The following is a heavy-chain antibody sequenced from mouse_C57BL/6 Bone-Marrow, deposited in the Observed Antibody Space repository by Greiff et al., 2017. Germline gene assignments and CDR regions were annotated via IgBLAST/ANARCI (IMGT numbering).Heavy chain of an antibody. CDR3: AREGYYYGSSYAY. Sequence: VQLQESGPELVKPGASVKLSCKASGYTFTSYDINWVKQRPGQGLEWIGWIYPRDGSTKYNEKFKGKATLTVDTSSSTAYMERHSLTSEDSAVYFCAREGYYYGSSYAYWGQGTTLTVSS. V-gene: IGHV1-85*01. CDR1: GYTFTSYD. D-gene: IGHD1-1*01. CDR2: IYPRDGST. J-gene: IGHJ2*01.